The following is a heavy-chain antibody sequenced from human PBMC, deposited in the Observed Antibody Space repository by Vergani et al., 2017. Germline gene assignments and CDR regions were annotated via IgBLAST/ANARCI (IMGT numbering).Heavy chain of an antibody. CDR2: IYYSGST. CDR3: ASLAMVRGVILFDP. V-gene: IGHV4-34*01. Sequence: QVQLQQWGAGLLKPSETLSLTCAVYGGSFSGYYWSWIRQHPGKGLEWIGYIYYSGSTYYNPSLKSRVTISVDTSKNQFSLKLSSVTAADTAVYYCASLAMVRGVILFDPWGQGTLVTVSS. J-gene: IGHJ5*02. CDR1: GGSFSGYY. D-gene: IGHD3-10*01.